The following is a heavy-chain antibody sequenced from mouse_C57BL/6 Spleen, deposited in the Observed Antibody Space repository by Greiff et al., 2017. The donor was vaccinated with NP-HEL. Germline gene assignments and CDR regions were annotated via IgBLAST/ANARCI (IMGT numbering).Heavy chain of an antibody. Sequence: EVNLVESGGGLVKPGGSLKLSCAASGFTFSSYAMSWVRQTPEKRLEWVATISDGGSYTYYPDNVKGRFTISRDNAKNNLYLQMSHLKSEDTAMYYCARDREPYWYFDVWGTGTTVTVSS. CDR1: GFTFSSYA. V-gene: IGHV5-4*01. CDR3: ARDREPYWYFDV. D-gene: IGHD3-1*01. J-gene: IGHJ1*03. CDR2: ISDGGSYT.